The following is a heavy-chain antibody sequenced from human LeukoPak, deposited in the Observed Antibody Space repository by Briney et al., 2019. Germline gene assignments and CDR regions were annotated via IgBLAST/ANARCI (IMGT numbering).Heavy chain of an antibody. CDR1: GFTFSSYA. CDR2: ISGSGGST. D-gene: IGHD3-3*01. CDR3: ARWSGTYYDY. V-gene: IGHV3-23*01. J-gene: IGHJ4*02. Sequence: GGSLRLSCAASGFTFSSYAMSWVRQAPGKGLEWVSAISGSGGSTYYADSVKGRFTISRDNSKNTLYLQMNNLRADDTAVYYCARWSGTYYDYWGQGTLVTVSS.